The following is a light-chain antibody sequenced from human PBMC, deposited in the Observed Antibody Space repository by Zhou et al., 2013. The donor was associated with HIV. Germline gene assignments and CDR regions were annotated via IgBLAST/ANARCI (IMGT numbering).Light chain of an antibody. J-gene: IGKJ1*01. CDR2: GAS. CDR3: QQYGTSPWT. Sequence: EIIMTQSPATLSVSPGERATLSCRASQSVGSNLAWYQQKPGQPPRVLIFGASSRAPGIPDRFSGSESGTDFTLTISRLEPEDFAVYYCQQYGTSPWTFGQGSKVDLK. V-gene: IGKV3-20*01. CDR1: QSVGSN.